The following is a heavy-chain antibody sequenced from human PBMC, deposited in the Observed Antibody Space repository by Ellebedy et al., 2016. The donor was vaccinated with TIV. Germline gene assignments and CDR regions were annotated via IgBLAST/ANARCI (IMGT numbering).Heavy chain of an antibody. J-gene: IGHJ6*02. CDR3: ARVDRVSHAMDV. V-gene: IGHV3-48*01. Sequence: GGSLRLXXAASGFTLSNSGMTWVRQAPGKGLEWVSYISISGTTLYYADSVRGRSTISRDNAKNSLYLRMNSRRADDTAMYYCARVDRVSHAMDVWGQGTPVTVSS. D-gene: IGHD1-14*01. CDR1: GFTLSNSG. CDR2: ISISGTTL.